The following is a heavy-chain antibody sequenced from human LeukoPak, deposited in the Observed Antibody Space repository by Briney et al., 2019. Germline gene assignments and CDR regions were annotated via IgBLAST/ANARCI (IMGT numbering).Heavy chain of an antibody. CDR2: ITQSSTYI. CDR3: ARAGLAGHDAFDI. CDR1: GFTFSAYS. D-gene: IGHD3-10*01. Sequence: GGSLRLSCAASGFTFSAYSMNWVRQAPGKGLEWVSYITQSSTYIYYADSVKGRFTISRDNAKNTLYLQMNSLRGEDTAVYYCARAGLAGHDAFDIWGQGTVVTVSS. V-gene: IGHV3-21*04. J-gene: IGHJ3*02.